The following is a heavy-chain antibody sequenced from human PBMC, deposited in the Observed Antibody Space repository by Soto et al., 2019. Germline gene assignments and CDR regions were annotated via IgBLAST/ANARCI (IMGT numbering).Heavy chain of an antibody. V-gene: IGHV3-48*02. J-gene: IGHJ4*02. CDR1: GFIFTSYS. Sequence: EGQLVESGGGLVQPGGSVRLSCAASGFIFTSYSMNWVRQAPGKGLEWLSYIRIDSNHIGYADSVRGRFTISSDIAKNSLYLQMNSLRDEDTAVYYCARDLSYAFDYWGQGTLVTVSS. D-gene: IGHD1-26*01. CDR2: IRIDSNHI. CDR3: ARDLSYAFDY.